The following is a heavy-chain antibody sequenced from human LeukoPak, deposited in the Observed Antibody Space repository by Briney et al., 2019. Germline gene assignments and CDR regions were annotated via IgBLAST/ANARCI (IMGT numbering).Heavy chain of an antibody. CDR2: ITFSGSST. CDR1: GFTFSSNA. CDR3: ARDEPKPFDY. Sequence: GGSLRLSCVASGFTFSSNAMSWVRQAPGMGPDWVSSITFSGSSTDYADSVKGRFTISRDNAKNSLYLQMNSLRAEDTAVYYCARDEPKPFDYWGQGTLVTVSS. J-gene: IGHJ4*02. V-gene: IGHV3-23*01.